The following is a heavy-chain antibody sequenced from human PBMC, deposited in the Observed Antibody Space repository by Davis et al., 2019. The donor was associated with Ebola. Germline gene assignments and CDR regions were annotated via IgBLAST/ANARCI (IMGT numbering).Heavy chain of an antibody. D-gene: IGHD4-23*01. J-gene: IGHJ4*02. Sequence: GESLKISCAASGFTFSSYGMHWVRQAPGKGLEWVAVISYDGSNKYYADSVKGRFTISRDNSKNTLYLQMNSLRAEDTAVYYCTHGGNSEDYWGQGTLVTVSS. CDR3: THGGNSEDY. CDR2: ISYDGSNK. CDR1: GFTFSSYG. V-gene: IGHV3-30*03.